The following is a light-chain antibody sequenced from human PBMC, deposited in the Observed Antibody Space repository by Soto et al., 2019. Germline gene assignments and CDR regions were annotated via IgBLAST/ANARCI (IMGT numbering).Light chain of an antibody. J-gene: IGKJ5*01. CDR2: DST. CDR3: QQYAEGTPIT. V-gene: IGKV3-11*01. Sequence: VLTQSPATLSLSPGERATLSCRASQSIHTSLAWYQQKSGKPPRLVIYDSTLRANGVPDRFGGSRSGTEFTLTISRLESDDFALYYCQQYAEGTPITFGQGTRLEIK. CDR1: QSIHTS.